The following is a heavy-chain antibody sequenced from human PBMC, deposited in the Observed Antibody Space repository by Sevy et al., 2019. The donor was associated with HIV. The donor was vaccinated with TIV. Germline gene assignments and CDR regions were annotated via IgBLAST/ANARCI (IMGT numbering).Heavy chain of an antibody. V-gene: IGHV1-69*13. Sequence: ASVKVSCKASGGTFSSYAISWVRQAPGQGLEWMGGIIPIFGTANYAQKFQGRVTITADESTSTAYMELSSLRSEDTAVYYCAFGGRYCSGGSCYTIWALYYYYGMDVWGQGTTVTVSS. CDR2: IIPIFGTA. CDR3: AFGGRYCSGGSCYTIWALYYYYGMDV. J-gene: IGHJ6*02. CDR1: GGTFSSYA. D-gene: IGHD2-15*01.